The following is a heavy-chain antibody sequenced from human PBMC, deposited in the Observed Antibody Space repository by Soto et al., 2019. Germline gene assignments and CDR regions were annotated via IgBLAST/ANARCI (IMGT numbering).Heavy chain of an antibody. CDR2: MFYTGTT. V-gene: IGHV4-30-4*01. J-gene: IGHJ5*02. Sequence: SETLSVTCSVSGGSISSGDYYWSLILQPPGKGLEWIGYMFYTGTTYYNPSLKSRITISMDTSKNQFSLRLTSVTAADTAEYHCARVVRFCSSPSCRGRNWFDPWGQGTRVTVSS. CDR3: ARVVRFCSSPSCRGRNWFDP. D-gene: IGHD2-2*01. CDR1: GGSISSGDYY.